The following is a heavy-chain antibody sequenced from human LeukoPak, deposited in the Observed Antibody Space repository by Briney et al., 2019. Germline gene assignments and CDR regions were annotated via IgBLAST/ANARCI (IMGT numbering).Heavy chain of an antibody. CDR1: GDSVSSNSAA. CDR3: AREVAYYYDSSGARDAFDI. J-gene: IGHJ3*02. CDR2: TYYRSKWYN. Sequence: SQTLSLTCAISGDSVSSNSAAWNWIRQSPSRGLEWLGRTYYRSKWYNDYAVSVKSRITINPDTSKNQFSLQLNSVTPEDTAVYYCAREVAYYYDSSGARDAFDIWGKGTTVTVSS. V-gene: IGHV6-1*01. D-gene: IGHD3-22*01.